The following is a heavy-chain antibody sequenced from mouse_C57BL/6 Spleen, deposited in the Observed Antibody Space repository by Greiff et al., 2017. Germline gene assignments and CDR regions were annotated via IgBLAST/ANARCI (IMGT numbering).Heavy chain of an antibody. V-gene: IGHV1-39*01. CDR3: ASPDGYFPWFAY. Sequence: EVKLMESGPELVKPGASVKISCKASGYSFTDYNMNWVKQSNGKSLEWIGVINPNYGTTSYNQKFKGKATLTVDQSSSTAYMQLNSLTSEDSAVYYCASPDGYFPWFAYWGQGTLVTVSA. D-gene: IGHD2-3*01. CDR1: GYSFTDYN. J-gene: IGHJ3*01. CDR2: INPNYGTT.